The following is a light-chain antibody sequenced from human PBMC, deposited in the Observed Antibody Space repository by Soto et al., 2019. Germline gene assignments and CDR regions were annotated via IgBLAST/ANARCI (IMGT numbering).Light chain of an antibody. Sequence: EIVMTQSPATLAFAAVERSTLSCMGSQSVSSKLAWYQHKPGQAPRLLIYDTSTRAAGIPARFSGSGSGTEFTLTISSLQSEDFAVYYCQQYNNWPPITFGQGTRLEIK. J-gene: IGKJ5*01. CDR1: QSVSSK. CDR3: QQYNNWPPIT. V-gene: IGKV3-15*01. CDR2: DTS.